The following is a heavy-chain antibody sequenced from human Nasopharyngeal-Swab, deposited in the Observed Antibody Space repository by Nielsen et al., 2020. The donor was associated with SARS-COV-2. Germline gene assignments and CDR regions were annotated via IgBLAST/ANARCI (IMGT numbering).Heavy chain of an antibody. CDR3: ARQGSGYTSHVPYYYGMYV. J-gene: IGHJ6*02. V-gene: IGHV1-18*01. D-gene: IGHD3-3*01. CDR2: ISAYNGNT. CDR1: GYTFTSYG. Sequence: ASVKVSCKASGYTFTSYGISWVRQAPGQGLEWMGWISAYNGNTNYAQKLQGRVTMTTDTSTSTAYMELRSLRSDDTAVYYCARQGSGYTSHVPYYYGMYVWGQGTTVTVSS.